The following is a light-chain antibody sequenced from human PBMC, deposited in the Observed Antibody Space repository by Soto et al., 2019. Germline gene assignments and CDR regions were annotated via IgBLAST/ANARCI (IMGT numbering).Light chain of an antibody. CDR2: DVY. V-gene: IGLV2-14*01. CDR1: SSDVGRYTY. J-gene: IGLJ1*01. CDR3: TSYTSTSTPYV. Sequence: QSVLTQPASVSGSPGQSITISCAGTSSDVGRYTYVSWYQQHPGKAPKLIIYDVYNRPSGVSNRFSGSKSGHTASLTISGLQAEDEADYYCTSYTSTSTPYVFGGGTKVTVL.